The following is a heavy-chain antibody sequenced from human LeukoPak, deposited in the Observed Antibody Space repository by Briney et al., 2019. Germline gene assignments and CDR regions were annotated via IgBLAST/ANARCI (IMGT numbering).Heavy chain of an antibody. CDR2: INHSGST. D-gene: IGHD1-14*01. CDR1: GGSFSGYY. CDR3: ARDGRFPPEVLPRYFDS. Sequence: SETLSLTCAVYGGSFSGYYWSWIRQPPGRGLEWIGEINHSGSTNYNPSLKSRVTISVDTSKNQFSLKLSSVTAADTAVYYCARDGRFPPEVLPRYFDSWGQGTLVTVSS. J-gene: IGHJ4*02. V-gene: IGHV4-34*01.